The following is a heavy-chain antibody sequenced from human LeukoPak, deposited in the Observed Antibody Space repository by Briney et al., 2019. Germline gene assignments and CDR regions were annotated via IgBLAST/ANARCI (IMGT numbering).Heavy chain of an antibody. CDR3: ARPRYSGSYYGLFDY. Sequence: SETLSLTCTVSGGSISSYYWSWIRQPPGKGLEWIGEINHSGSTNYNPSLKSRVTISVDTSKNQFSLKLSSVTAADTAVYYCARPRYSGSYYGLFDYWGQGTLVTVSS. J-gene: IGHJ4*02. V-gene: IGHV4-34*01. D-gene: IGHD1-26*01. CDR1: GGSISSYY. CDR2: INHSGST.